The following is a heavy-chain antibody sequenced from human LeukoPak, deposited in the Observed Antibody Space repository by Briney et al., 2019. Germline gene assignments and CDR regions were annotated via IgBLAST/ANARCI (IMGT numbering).Heavy chain of an antibody. J-gene: IGHJ4*02. Sequence: AGGSLRLSCAASGFPFSSYAMHWVREAPGKGLEWVAVISYDGSNKYYADSVKGRFTISRDNSKNTLYLQMNSLRAEDTAVYYCARDRERWLQTFDYWGQGTLVTVSS. CDR1: GFPFSSYA. CDR2: ISYDGSNK. CDR3: ARDRERWLQTFDY. V-gene: IGHV3-30-3*01. D-gene: IGHD5-24*01.